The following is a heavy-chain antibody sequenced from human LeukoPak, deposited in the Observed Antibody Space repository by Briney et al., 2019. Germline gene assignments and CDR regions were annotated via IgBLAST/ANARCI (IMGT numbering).Heavy chain of an antibody. Sequence: TGGSLRLSCAASGFTFSSYAMHWVRQAPGKGLEYVPAISSNGGSTYYANSVKGRFTISRDNSKNTLYLQMGSLRAEDMAVYYCASLAANYAFDIWGQGTMVTVSS. CDR2: ISSNGGST. D-gene: IGHD2-15*01. CDR1: GFTFSSYA. V-gene: IGHV3-64*01. J-gene: IGHJ3*02. CDR3: ASLAANYAFDI.